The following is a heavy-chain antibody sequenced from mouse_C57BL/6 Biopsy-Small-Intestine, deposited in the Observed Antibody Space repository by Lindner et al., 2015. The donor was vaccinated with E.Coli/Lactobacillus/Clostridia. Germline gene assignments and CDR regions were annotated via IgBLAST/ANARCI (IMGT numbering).Heavy chain of an antibody. D-gene: IGHD2-1*01. CDR1: GFTFSGYG. Sequence: VQLQESGGGLVKPGGSLKLSCAASGFTFSGYGMHWVRQAPEKGLEWIAYISSGSSTIYYADTVQGRFTISRDNAKNTLFLQMTSLRSEDTAIYYCARWDYGNNYWYFDVWGTGTTVTVSS. CDR2: ISSGSSTI. V-gene: IGHV5-17*01. J-gene: IGHJ1*03. CDR3: ARWDYGNNYWYFDV.